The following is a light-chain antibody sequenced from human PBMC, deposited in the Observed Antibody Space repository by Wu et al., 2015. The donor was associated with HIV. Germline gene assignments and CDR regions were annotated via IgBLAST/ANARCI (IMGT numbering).Light chain of an antibody. CDR2: EAT. J-gene: IGKJ3*01. V-gene: IGKV1-39*01. CDR1: QTIASY. Sequence: DIQMTQSPSSLSASVGDRVTITCRASQTIASYLNWYQQKPGKAPKLLIYEATRLQSGVPSRFSGSGSGTDFTLTISSLQPEDFATYYCQQCFTTRSITFGPGTKVDIK. CDR3: QQCFTTRSIT.